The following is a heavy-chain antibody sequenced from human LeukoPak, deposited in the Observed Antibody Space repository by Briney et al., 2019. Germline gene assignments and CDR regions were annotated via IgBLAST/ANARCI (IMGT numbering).Heavy chain of an antibody. CDR1: GGSISRYY. J-gene: IGHJ6*03. Sequence: PSETLSLTCTVSGGSISRYYWSWSRQPAGKGLEWIGGIYTSGSTNYNPSLKSRVPMSVDTSKNQFSLNLSSVPAADTAVYYCARDLDYMDLWGKGPTVTVPS. V-gene: IGHV4-4*07. CDR2: IYTSGST. CDR3: ARDLDYMDL.